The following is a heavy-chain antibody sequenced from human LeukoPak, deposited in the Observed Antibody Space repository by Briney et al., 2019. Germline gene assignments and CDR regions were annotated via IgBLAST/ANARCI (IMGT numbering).Heavy chain of an antibody. CDR2: TYYRSKWSN. Sequence: SQTLSLTCAISGDSVSSNSAAWNWIRQSPSRGLEWLGRTYYRSKWSNDYAVSVKSRITINPDTSKNQFSLQLNSVTPEDTAVYYCARDHCTSSGCYEYYYYGVDVWGQGTTVTVSS. CDR1: GDSVSSNSAA. CDR3: ARDHCTSSGCYEYYYYGVDV. J-gene: IGHJ6*02. D-gene: IGHD2-2*01. V-gene: IGHV6-1*01.